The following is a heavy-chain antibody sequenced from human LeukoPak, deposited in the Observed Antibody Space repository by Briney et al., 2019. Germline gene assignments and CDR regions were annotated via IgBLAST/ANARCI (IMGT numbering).Heavy chain of an antibody. V-gene: IGHV5-51*01. CDR2: IHPGDSDT. J-gene: IGHJ6*03. Sequence: GESLKISCKGSGYSFTSYWIGWVRQMPGKGLEWMGIIHPGDSDTRYSPSFQGQVTISADKSISTAYLQWSSLKASDTAMYYCARQLGPRGYYYYMDVWGKGTTVTVSS. D-gene: IGHD3-16*01. CDR1: GYSFTSYW. CDR3: ARQLGPRGYYYYMDV.